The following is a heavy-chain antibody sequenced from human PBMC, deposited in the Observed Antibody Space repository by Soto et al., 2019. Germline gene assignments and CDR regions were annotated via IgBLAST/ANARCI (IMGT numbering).Heavy chain of an antibody. CDR2: ISYDGSNK. V-gene: IGHV3-30-3*01. CDR1: GFTFSSYA. Sequence: GSLRLSCAASGFTFSSYAMHWVRQAPGKGLEWVAVISYDGSNKYYADSVKGRFTISRDNSKNTLYLQMNSLRAEDTAVYYCARVAARPFDYWGQGTLVTVSS. CDR3: ARVAARPFDY. J-gene: IGHJ4*02. D-gene: IGHD6-6*01.